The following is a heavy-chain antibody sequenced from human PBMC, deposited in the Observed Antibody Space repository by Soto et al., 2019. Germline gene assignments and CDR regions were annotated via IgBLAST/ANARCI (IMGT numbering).Heavy chain of an antibody. D-gene: IGHD4-17*01. CDR3: ARAYGDFDNWFAP. CDR2: ISAYNGKT. J-gene: IGHJ5*02. V-gene: IGHV1-18*01. Sequence: QVQLVQSGAEVKEPGASVKVSCQASGYTFNHYGIAWVRQAPGQGLEWVAWISAYNGKTNYAQKFQGRTTMTTDTSPSTAYMELRSLTADDPAVYFCARAYGDFDNWFAPWGQGTLVTVSS. CDR1: GYTFNHYG.